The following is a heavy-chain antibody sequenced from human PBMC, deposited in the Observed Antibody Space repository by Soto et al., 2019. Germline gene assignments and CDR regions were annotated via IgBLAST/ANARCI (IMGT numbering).Heavy chain of an antibody. D-gene: IGHD2-2*01. CDR3: ARGDCSSTSCYFNYYYYMDV. J-gene: IGHJ6*03. V-gene: IGHV1-8*01. CDR1: GYTFTSYD. Sequence: ASVKVSCKASGYTFTSYDINWVRQATGQGLEWMGWMNPNSGNTGYAQKFQGRVTMTRNTSISTAYMELSSLRSEDTAVYYCARGDCSSTSCYFNYYYYMDVWGKGTTVTVSS. CDR2: MNPNSGNT.